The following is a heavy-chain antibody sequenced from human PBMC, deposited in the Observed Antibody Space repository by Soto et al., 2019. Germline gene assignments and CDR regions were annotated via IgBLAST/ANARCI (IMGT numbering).Heavy chain of an antibody. CDR2: ISAYNGNT. CDR3: ARPIPRSSGWFPFDY. Sequence: ASVKVSCKASGYTFTSYGISWVRQAPGQGLEWMGWISAYNGNTNYAQKLQGRVTMTTDTSTSTAYMELRSLRSDDTAVYYCARPIPRSSGWFPFDYWGQGTLVTVSS. V-gene: IGHV1-18*01. D-gene: IGHD6-19*01. J-gene: IGHJ4*02. CDR1: GYTFTSYG.